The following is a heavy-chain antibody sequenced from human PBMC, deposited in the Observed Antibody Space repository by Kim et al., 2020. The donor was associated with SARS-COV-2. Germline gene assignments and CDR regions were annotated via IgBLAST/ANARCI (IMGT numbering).Heavy chain of an antibody. CDR3: ARGERSSSWYTYGMDV. J-gene: IGHJ6*02. Sequence: GGSLRLSCAASGFPFGSYEMNWVRQAPGQGLEWVSYISGSGGRIYYADSLKGRFIISRDSAKNSLYLQMNSLRAEDTAVYYCARGERSSSWYTYGMDVWGQGTTVTVPS. D-gene: IGHD6-13*01. CDR1: GFPFGSYE. V-gene: IGHV3-48*03. CDR2: ISGSGGRI.